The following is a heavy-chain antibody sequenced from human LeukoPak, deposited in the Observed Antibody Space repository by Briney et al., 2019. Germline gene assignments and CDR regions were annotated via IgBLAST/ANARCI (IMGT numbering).Heavy chain of an antibody. V-gene: IGHV4-34*01. D-gene: IGHD2/OR15-2a*01. J-gene: IGHJ6*04. CDR3: ARGLRLPSRSTPAVPHV. CDR1: GGSFSDYY. Sequence: SETLSLTCAVYGGSFSDYYWNWIRQPPGKGLEWIGEFNHSGTTNYNPSLKSRVTISVDTSKNQFSLRLSSVTAADTAVYYCARGLRLPSRSTPAVPHVWGKGTTVTVSA. CDR2: FNHSGTT.